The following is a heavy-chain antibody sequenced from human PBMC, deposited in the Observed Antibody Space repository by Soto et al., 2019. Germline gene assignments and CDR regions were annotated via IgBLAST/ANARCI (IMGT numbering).Heavy chain of an antibody. CDR3: ATYLA. CDR2: VYSTGRT. CDR1: GGSVSESHYS. V-gene: IGHV4-39*01. Sequence: QVHLQESGPGLVRPSETLSLTCTVSGGSVSESHYSWGWFRQPPGKGLEWIGNVYSTGRTSYNPSLQSPVTVSVDTSRNQIFLKVSSVTATDTALYYCATYLAWGQGTLVTVSS. D-gene: IGHD3-16*01. J-gene: IGHJ5*02.